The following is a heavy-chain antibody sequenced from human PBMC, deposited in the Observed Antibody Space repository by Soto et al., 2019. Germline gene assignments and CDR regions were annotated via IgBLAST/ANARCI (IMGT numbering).Heavy chain of an antibody. D-gene: IGHD6-25*01. CDR2: ISGSGGST. J-gene: IGHJ5*02. V-gene: IGHV3-23*01. CDR1: GFTFSSYA. Sequence: QPGWSLRLSCAASGFTFSSYAMSWVRQAPGKGLEWVSAISGSGGSTYYADSVKGRFTISRDNSKNTLYLQMNSLRAEDTAVYYCAKGFGRGPSGWFDPLGQGTLVTVPP. CDR3: AKGFGRGPSGWFDP.